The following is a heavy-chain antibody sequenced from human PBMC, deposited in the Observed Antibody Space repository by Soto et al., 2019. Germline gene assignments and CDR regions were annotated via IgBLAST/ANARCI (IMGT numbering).Heavy chain of an antibody. D-gene: IGHD6-19*01. Sequence: QVQLVESGGGLVKPGGSLRLSCAASGFTFSDYYMNWIRQAPGKGLEWVSYISSSGSTIYHADSVKGRFTISRDNAKNSLYLQLNSLRAEDTAVYYCARDLVGASSGWTTFDYWGQGTLVTVSS. J-gene: IGHJ4*02. CDR1: GFTFSDYY. CDR3: ARDLVGASSGWTTFDY. CDR2: ISSSGSTI. V-gene: IGHV3-11*01.